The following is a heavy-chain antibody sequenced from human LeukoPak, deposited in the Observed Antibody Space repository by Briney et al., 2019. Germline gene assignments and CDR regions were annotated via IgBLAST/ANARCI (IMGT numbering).Heavy chain of an antibody. V-gene: IGHV4-59*01. Sequence: PSETLSLTCTVSGGSISSYYWSWIRQPPGKGLEWIGYIYYSGSTNYNPFLKSRVTISVDTSKNQFSLKLSSVTAADTAVYYCARTEIHPQYGDYVYYYGMDVWGQGTTVTVSS. J-gene: IGHJ6*02. CDR3: ARTEIHPQYGDYVYYYGMDV. CDR1: GGSISSYY. CDR2: IYYSGST. D-gene: IGHD4-17*01.